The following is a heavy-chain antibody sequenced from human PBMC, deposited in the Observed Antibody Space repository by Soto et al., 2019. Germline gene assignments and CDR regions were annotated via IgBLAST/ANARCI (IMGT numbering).Heavy chain of an antibody. CDR1: GYTFTSYG. J-gene: IGHJ3*02. CDR2: ISAYNGNT. D-gene: IGHD2-2*01. CDR3: ARVAYCSGTSCSGDAFDI. V-gene: IGHV1-18*01. Sequence: ASVKVSCKASGYTFTSYGISWVRQAPGQGLEWMGWISAYNGNTNYAQKLQGRVTMTTDTSTSTAYMELRSLRSDDTAVYYCARVAYCSGTSCSGDAFDIWGQGTMVTVSS.